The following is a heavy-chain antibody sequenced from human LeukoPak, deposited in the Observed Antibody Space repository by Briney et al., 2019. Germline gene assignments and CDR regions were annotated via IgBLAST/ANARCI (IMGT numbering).Heavy chain of an antibody. D-gene: IGHD5-24*01. CDR2: ISSSSSYI. Sequence: PGGSLRLSCAASGFTFSSYSMNWVRQAPGKGLEWVSSISSSSSYIYYADSVKGRFTISRDNAKNSLYLQMNSLRAEDTAVYYCARGALEMATITSPYYFDYWGQGTLVTVSS. J-gene: IGHJ4*02. CDR1: GFTFSSYS. CDR3: ARGALEMATITSPYYFDY. V-gene: IGHV3-21*01.